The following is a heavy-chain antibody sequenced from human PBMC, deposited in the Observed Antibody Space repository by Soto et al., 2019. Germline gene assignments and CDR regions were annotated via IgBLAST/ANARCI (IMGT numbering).Heavy chain of an antibody. CDR3: ARGGGVTGDYYYGMDV. CDR2: ISYDGSNK. CDR1: GFTFSSYA. D-gene: IGHD3-16*01. J-gene: IGHJ6*02. Sequence: GGSLRLSCAASGFTFSSYAMHWVRQAPGKGLEWVAVISYDGSNKYYADSVKGRFTISRDNSKNTLYLQMNSLRAEDMAVYYCARGGGVTGDYYYGMDVWGQGTTVTVSS. V-gene: IGHV3-30-3*01.